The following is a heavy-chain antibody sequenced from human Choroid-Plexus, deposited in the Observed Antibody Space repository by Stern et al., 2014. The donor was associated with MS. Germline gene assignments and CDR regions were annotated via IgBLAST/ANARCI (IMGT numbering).Heavy chain of an antibody. CDR1: GFTFGSCA. D-gene: IGHD2/OR15-2a*01. CDR3: AKDRQYLTYFFGH. J-gene: IGHJ5*02. Sequence: VQLVESGGGVVQPGRPLRLSCVASGFTFGSCAMHWVRQAPGQGLEWVAGVSYDGSNKYYADSVKGRCTISRDNSQNTLYMQMSSLRPEDTAVYYCAKDRQYLTYFFGHWGQGSLVTGSS. CDR2: VSYDGSNK. V-gene: IGHV3-30*18.